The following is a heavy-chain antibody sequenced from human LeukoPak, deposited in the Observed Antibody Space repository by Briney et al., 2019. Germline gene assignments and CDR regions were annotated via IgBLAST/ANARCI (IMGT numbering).Heavy chain of an antibody. V-gene: IGHV3-30*04. CDR2: ISYDGSDK. D-gene: IGHD3-10*02. CDR3: AELGITMIGGV. CDR1: GFTFSSYA. J-gene: IGHJ6*04. Sequence: GGSLRLSCAASGFTFSSYAMYWVRQAPGKGLEWVAVISYDGSDKFYADSVKGRFTISRDSSKNTLYLQMNSLRTEDTAVYYCAELGITMIGGVWGKGTTVTISS.